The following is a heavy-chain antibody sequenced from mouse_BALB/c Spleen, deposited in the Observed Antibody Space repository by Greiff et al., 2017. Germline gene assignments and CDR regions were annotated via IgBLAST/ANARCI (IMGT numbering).Heavy chain of an antibody. Sequence: EVMLVESGGGLVKPGGSLKLSCAASGFTFSDYYMYWVRQTPEKRLEWVATISDGGSYTYYPDSVKGRFTISSNNAKNNLYLQMSSLKSEDTAMYYCARDRVYYDRGGFAYWGQGTLVTVSA. CDR1: GFTFSDYY. CDR2: ISDGGSYT. D-gene: IGHD2-4*01. V-gene: IGHV5-4*02. CDR3: ARDRVYYDRGGFAY. J-gene: IGHJ3*01.